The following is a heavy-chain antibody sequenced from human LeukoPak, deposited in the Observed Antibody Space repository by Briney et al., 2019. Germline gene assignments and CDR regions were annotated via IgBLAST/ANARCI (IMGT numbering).Heavy chain of an antibody. CDR3: ARDKVNDILTGYYLQQYYYYGMDV. D-gene: IGHD3-9*01. CDR2: INPSGGST. Sequence: ASVKVSCKASGGTFSSYAISWVRQAPGQGLEWMGIINPSGGSTSYAQKFQGRVTMTRDTSTSTVYMELSSLRSEDTAVYYCARDKVNDILTGYYLQQYYYYGMDVWGQGTTVTVSS. J-gene: IGHJ6*02. CDR1: GGTFSSYA. V-gene: IGHV1-46*01.